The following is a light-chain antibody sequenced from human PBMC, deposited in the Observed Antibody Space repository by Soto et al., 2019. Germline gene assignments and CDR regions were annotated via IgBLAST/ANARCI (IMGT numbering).Light chain of an antibody. CDR1: QYVGTR. CDR3: HQRQSWPRT. J-gene: IGKJ1*01. V-gene: IGKV3-11*01. Sequence: EIVLTQSPATLSSSPGETATLSCRASQYVGTRLAWYQHKPGQAPRLLIYHTSNRATGIPARFSGSGSGTDFTLTISSLEPEDFAVYYCHQRQSWPRTFGQGTKVDIK. CDR2: HTS.